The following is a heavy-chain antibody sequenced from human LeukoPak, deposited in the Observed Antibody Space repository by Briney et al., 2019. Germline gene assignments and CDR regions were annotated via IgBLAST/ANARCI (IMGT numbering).Heavy chain of an antibody. V-gene: IGHV4-34*01. CDR1: GGSFSGYY. CDR3: ARGRPPRSDYLIDY. Sequence: SETLSLTCAVYGGSFSGYYWSWIRQPPGKGLEWIGEINHSGSTNYNPSLKSRDTISVDTSKNQFSLKLSSVTAADTAVYYCARGRPPRSDYLIDYWGQGTLVTVSS. CDR2: INHSGST. J-gene: IGHJ4*02. D-gene: IGHD4-17*01.